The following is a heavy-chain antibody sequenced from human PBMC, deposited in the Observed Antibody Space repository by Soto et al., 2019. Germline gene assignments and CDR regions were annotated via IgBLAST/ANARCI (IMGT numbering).Heavy chain of an antibody. CDR1: GYTFTGYY. CDR3: ARRGVLPDY. D-gene: IGHD3-10*01. V-gene: IGHV1-2*02. CDR2: INPNSGGT. J-gene: IGHJ4*02. Sequence: QVQLVQSGAEVKKPGASVKVSCKASGYTFTGYYMHWVRQAPGQGLEWMGWINPNSGGTNYAQKIQGRVTMTTDTSTSTAYMELRSLGSDDTAVYYCARRGVLPDYWGQGTLVTVSS.